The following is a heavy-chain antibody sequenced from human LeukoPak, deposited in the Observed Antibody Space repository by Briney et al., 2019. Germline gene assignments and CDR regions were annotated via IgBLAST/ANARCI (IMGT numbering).Heavy chain of an antibody. D-gene: IGHD4-17*01. J-gene: IGHJ4*02. CDR2: ISGSGGST. Sequence: GGSLRLSCAASGFTFSSYSMSWVRQAPGKGLEWVSAISGSGGSTYYADSVKGRSTISRDNSKNTLYLQMNSLRAEDTAVYYCAKDHWPATTTVTTPAGYWGQGTLVAVSS. CDR3: AKDHWPATTTVTTPAGY. CDR1: GFTFSSYS. V-gene: IGHV3-23*01.